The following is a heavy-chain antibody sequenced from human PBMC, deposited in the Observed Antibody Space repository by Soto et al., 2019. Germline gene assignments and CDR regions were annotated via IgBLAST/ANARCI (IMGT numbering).Heavy chain of an antibody. J-gene: IGHJ6*02. CDR2: ISGSGSNI. D-gene: IGHD6-25*01. CDR1: GFSLSGYD. V-gene: IGHV3-48*03. Sequence: EEILVESGGGLVHPGGSLRLSCAASGFSLSGYDMNWVRQAPGRGLEWVSCISGSGSNIYYADSVKGRVTISRDDANNSVSLQMNSVSAEDTAVYYCTRDGVSFSEASRTYSGMDVWGQGATVTVS. CDR3: TRDGVSFSEASRTYSGMDV.